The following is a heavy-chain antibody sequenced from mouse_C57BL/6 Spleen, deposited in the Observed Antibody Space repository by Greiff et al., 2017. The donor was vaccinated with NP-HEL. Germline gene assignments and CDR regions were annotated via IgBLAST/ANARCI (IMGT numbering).Heavy chain of an antibody. Sequence: QVQLQQPGAELVKPGASVKMSCKASGYTFTSYWITWVKQRPGQGLEWIGDIYPGSGSTNYNEKFKSKATLTVDTSSSTAYMQLSSLTSEDSAVYYCARRGDSSCYYYAMDYWGQGTSVTVST. D-gene: IGHD3-2*02. CDR2: IYPGSGST. J-gene: IGHJ4*01. V-gene: IGHV1-55*01. CDR1: GYTFTSYW. CDR3: ARRGDSSCYYYAMDY.